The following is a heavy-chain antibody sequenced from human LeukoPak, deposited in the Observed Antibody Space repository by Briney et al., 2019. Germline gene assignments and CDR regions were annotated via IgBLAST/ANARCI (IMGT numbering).Heavy chain of an antibody. V-gene: IGHV4-39*01. J-gene: IGHJ4*02. CDR2: IYYSGST. CDR1: GGSISSSSYY. D-gene: IGHD6-19*01. Sequence: SETLSLTCTVSGGSISSSSYYWGWIRQPPGKGLKWIGSIYYSGSTYYNPSLKSRVTISVDTSKNQFSLKLSSVTAADTAVYYCATRANSVAGTYFDYWGQGTLVTVSS. CDR3: ATRANSVAGTYFDY.